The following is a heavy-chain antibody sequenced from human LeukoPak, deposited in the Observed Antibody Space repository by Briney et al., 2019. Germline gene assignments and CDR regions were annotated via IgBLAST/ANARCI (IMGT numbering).Heavy chain of an antibody. CDR3: ARDSGYSSAWPIDY. V-gene: IGHV3-7*01. CDR2: IKQDGSET. J-gene: IGHJ4*02. CDR1: GFIFSNYW. D-gene: IGHD6-25*01. Sequence: PGGSLRLSCATSGFIFSNYWMSWVRQAPGKGLEWVANIKQDGSETYYVDSVKGRFTISRDDAKNSLYLQMNSLRAEDTAVYSCARDSGYSSAWPIDYWGQGTLVTVSS.